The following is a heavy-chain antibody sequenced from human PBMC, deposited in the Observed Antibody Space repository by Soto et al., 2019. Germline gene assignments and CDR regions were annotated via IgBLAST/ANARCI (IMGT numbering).Heavy chain of an antibody. J-gene: IGHJ3*02. CDR1: GFTFSSYS. CDR2: ITYNSRNI. V-gene: IGHV3-48*01. D-gene: IGHD3-9*01. Sequence: CGSLRLSCAASGFTFSSYSMNWVRQAPGKGLEWVAYITYNSRNIYYADSVKGRFIISRDNSDNSLYLQMNSLRAEDTAVYYCATRGGLLRYFDWSSGSDAFDIWGQGTMVTVSS. CDR3: ATRGGLLRYFDWSSGSDAFDI.